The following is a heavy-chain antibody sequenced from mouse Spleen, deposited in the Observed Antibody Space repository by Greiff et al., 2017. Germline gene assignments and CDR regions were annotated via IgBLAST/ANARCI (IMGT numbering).Heavy chain of an antibody. V-gene: IGHV1-82*01. CDR1: GYAFSSSW. CDR3: ARGGTTMITTDAMDY. D-gene: IGHD2-4*01. J-gene: IGHJ4*01. Sequence: VQLQQSGPELVKPGASVKISCKASGYAFSSSWLNWVKQRPGKGLEWIGRIYPGDGDTNYNGKFKGKATLTADKSSSTAYMQLSSLTSEDSAVYFCARGGTTMITTDAMDYWGQGTSVTVSS. CDR2: IYPGDGDT.